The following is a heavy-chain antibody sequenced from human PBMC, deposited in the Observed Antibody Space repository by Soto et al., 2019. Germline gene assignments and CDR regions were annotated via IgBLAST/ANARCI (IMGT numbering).Heavy chain of an antibody. J-gene: IGHJ6*02. D-gene: IGHD6-13*01. CDR3: ARAGGIAAAGRRNYYYYGMDV. Sequence: PSETLSHTCAVYGGSFSGYYWSWIRQPPGKGLEWIGEINHSGSTNYNPSLKSRVTISVGTSKNQFSLKLSSVTAADTAVYYCARAGGIAAAGRRNYYYYGMDVWGQGTTVTVSS. CDR1: GGSFSGYY. V-gene: IGHV4-34*01. CDR2: INHSGST.